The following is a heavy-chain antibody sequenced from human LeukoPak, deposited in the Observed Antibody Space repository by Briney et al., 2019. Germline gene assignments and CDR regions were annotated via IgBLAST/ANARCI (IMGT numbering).Heavy chain of an antibody. J-gene: IGHJ4*02. D-gene: IGHD4-17*01. CDR3: AREYYGDYYFDY. V-gene: IGHV3-33*08. Sequence: GGSLRLSCAASGFTFSTYGIDWVRQAPGKGLEWVAVIWYDGSNKYHADSVKGRFTISRDNSKNTLFLQMNSLRAEDTAVYYCAREYYGDYYFDYWGQGTLVTVSS. CDR1: GFTFSTYG. CDR2: IWYDGSNK.